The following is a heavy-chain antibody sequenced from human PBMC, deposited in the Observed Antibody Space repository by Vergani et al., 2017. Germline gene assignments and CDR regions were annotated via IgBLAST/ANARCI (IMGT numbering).Heavy chain of an antibody. D-gene: IGHD2-15*01. Sequence: EVQLLESGGGLVQPGGSLRLSCAASGFTFSSYAMSWVRQAPGKGLEWVSSISGSGCSTYYADSVKGRFTISRDKSKNTLYLQMNSLRAEDTAVYYCAKLPRIPGWFDPWGQGTLVTVSS. V-gene: IGHV3-23*01. CDR1: GFTFSSYA. CDR3: AKLPRIPGWFDP. J-gene: IGHJ5*02. CDR2: ISGSGCST.